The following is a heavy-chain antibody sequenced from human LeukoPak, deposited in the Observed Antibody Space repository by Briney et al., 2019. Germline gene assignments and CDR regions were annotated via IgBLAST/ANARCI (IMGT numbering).Heavy chain of an antibody. J-gene: IGHJ4*02. D-gene: IGHD3-16*01. Sequence: PGGSLRLSCAASGCTFSSYSMNWVRQAPGKGLEWVSYISSLSGTIYYADSVKGRFMISRATAKHSLFLQMNRLRAEDTAVYYCVRDQGGAVSYWGQGTLVTVSS. V-gene: IGHV3-48*01. CDR2: ISSLSGTI. CDR1: GCTFSSYS. CDR3: VRDQGGAVSY.